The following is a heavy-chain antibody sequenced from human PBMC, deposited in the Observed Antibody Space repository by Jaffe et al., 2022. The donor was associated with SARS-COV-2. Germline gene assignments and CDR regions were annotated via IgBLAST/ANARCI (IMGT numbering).Heavy chain of an antibody. J-gene: IGHJ6*03. D-gene: IGHD5-18*01. CDR3: ARSGYSYGVFWYYMDV. CDR1: GYTFTSYA. Sequence: QVQLVQSGAEVKKPGASVKVSCKASGYTFTSYAMHWVRQAPGQRLEWMGWINAGNGNTKYSQKFQGRVTITRDTSASTAYMELSSLRSEDTAVYYCARSGYSYGVFWYYMDVWGKGTTVTVSS. CDR2: INAGNGNT. V-gene: IGHV1-3*01.